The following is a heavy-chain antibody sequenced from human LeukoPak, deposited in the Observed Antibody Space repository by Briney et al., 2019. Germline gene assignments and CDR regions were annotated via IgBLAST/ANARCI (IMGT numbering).Heavy chain of an antibody. CDR2: FYYSGNT. V-gene: IGHV4-59*08. CDR1: GDSISSYY. J-gene: IGHJ4*02. D-gene: IGHD5-18*01. CDR3: AGSKYNYGYGTSAY. Sequence: PSETLSLTCIVSGDSISSYYWSWVRQSPGRGLECLGYFYYSGNTNYNPSLKSRITMSVDMSKNHFSLKLSSVTAADTAVYYCAGSKYNYGYGTSAYWGQGTLVTVSS.